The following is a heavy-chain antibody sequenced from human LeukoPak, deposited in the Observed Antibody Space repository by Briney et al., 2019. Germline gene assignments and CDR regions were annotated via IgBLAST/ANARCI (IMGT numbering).Heavy chain of an antibody. V-gene: IGHV4-59*08. CDR2: IYYSGST. Sequence: SETLSLTCTASGGSISSYYWSWIRQPPGKGLELIGYIYYSGSTNYNPSLKSRVTISVDTSKNQFSLQLSAVTAADTAVYYCARGARGSYSYWGQGTLVTVSS. D-gene: IGHD1-26*01. CDR1: GGSISSYY. J-gene: IGHJ4*02. CDR3: ARGARGSYSY.